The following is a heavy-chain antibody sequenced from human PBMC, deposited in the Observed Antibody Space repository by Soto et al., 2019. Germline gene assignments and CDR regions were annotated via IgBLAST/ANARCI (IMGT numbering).Heavy chain of an antibody. CDR1: GGSFSGYY. V-gene: IGHV4-34*01. CDR3: ARIRLGGLPIYYYYYGMDV. D-gene: IGHD3-16*01. Sequence: PSETLSLTCAVYGGSFSGYYWSWIRQPPGKGLEWIGEINHSGSTNYNPSLKSRVTISVDTSKNQFSLKLSSVTAADTAVYYCARIRLGGLPIYYYYYGMDVWGQGTRSPSP. J-gene: IGHJ6*02. CDR2: INHSGST.